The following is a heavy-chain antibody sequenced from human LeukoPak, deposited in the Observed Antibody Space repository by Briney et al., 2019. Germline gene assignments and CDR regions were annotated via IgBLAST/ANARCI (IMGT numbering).Heavy chain of an antibody. Sequence: GGSLRLSCVGSLFTFPIYATGWVRQPPGRGLEWVAYVGDNGGGARYADSVRGRFTISRDNSKNTLYLQMTSLRAADTAVYYCARGPSVLFAMDPWGQGTLVTVSS. CDR3: ARGPSVLFAMDP. V-gene: IGHV3-23*01. J-gene: IGHJ5*02. CDR1: LFTFPIYA. CDR2: VGDNGGGA.